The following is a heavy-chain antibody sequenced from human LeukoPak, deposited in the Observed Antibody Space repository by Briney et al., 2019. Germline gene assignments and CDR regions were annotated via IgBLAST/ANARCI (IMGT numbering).Heavy chain of an antibody. D-gene: IGHD4-17*01. CDR1: GYTFTGYY. CDR2: INPNSGGT. J-gene: IGHJ6*02. Sequence: ASVKVSCKASGYTFTGYYMHWVRQAPGQGLEWMGWINPNSGGTNYAQKFQGRVTMTRDTSISTAYMELSRLRSDDTAVYYCATTVISDPYISYYYYGMDVWGQGTTVTVSS. V-gene: IGHV1-2*02. CDR3: ATTVISDPYISYYYYGMDV.